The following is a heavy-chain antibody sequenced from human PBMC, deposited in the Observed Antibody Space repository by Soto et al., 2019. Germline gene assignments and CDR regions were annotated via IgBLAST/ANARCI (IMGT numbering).Heavy chain of an antibody. D-gene: IGHD6-13*01. CDR3: ARETIAAAGTRWFDP. V-gene: IGHV4-4*07. CDR2: IYTSGST. CDR1: GGSISSYY. J-gene: IGHJ5*02. Sequence: SETLSLTCTVSGGSISSYYWSWIRQPAGKGLEWIGRIYTSGSTNYNPSLRSRVTMSVDTSKNQFSLKLSSVTAADTAVYYCARETIAAAGTRWFDPWGQGTLVTVSS.